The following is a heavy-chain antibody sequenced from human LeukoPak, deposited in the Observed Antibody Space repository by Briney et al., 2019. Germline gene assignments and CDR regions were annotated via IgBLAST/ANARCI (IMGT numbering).Heavy chain of an antibody. CDR1: GFTFSSYS. J-gene: IGHJ6*02. CDR2: ISSSSSTI. D-gene: IGHD3-10*01. V-gene: IGHV3-48*01. Sequence: GGSLRLSCAASGFTFSSYSMNWVRQAPGKGLEWVSYISSSSSTIYYADSVKGRFTISRDNAKNSLYLQMNSLRAEDTAVYYCARALTRITMVRGVSVGSYYYYYYGMDVWGQGTTVTVSS. CDR3: ARALTRITMVRGVSVGSYYYYYYGMDV.